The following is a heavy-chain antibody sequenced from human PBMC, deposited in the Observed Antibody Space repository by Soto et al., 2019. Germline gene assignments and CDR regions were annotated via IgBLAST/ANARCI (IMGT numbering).Heavy chain of an antibody. CDR1: GYSISSGYY. D-gene: IGHD6-19*01. V-gene: IGHV4-38-2*02. Sequence: SETRSLTCAVAGYSISSGYYWGYIRQPPGKGREWIGNIFRTATTCYNPSVESRVIILVDASRNHFSLKLNSVTASGTAVYFCARELWMAGLVYYFDFWGQGTLVTVSS. J-gene: IGHJ4*02. CDR2: IFRTATT. CDR3: ARELWMAGLVYYFDF.